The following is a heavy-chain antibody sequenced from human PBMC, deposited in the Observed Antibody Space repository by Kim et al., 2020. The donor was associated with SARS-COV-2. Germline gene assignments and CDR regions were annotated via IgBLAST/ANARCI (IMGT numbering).Heavy chain of an antibody. CDR3: ARDGSGSYRYYYYGMDV. J-gene: IGHJ6*02. Sequence: SETLSLTCTVSGGSISSGGYYWGWIRQHPGKGLEWIGYIYYSGSTYYNPSLKSRVTISVDTSKNQFSLKLSSVTAADTAVYYCARDGSGSYRYYYYGMDVWGQGTTVTVSS. CDR2: IYYSGST. D-gene: IGHD3-10*01. CDR1: GGSISSGGYY. V-gene: IGHV4-31*03.